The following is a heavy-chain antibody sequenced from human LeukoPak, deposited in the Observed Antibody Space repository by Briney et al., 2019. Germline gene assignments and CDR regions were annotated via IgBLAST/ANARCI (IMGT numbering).Heavy chain of an antibody. CDR2: INSDGINT. J-gene: IGHJ5*02. D-gene: IGHD3-22*01. Sequence: GGALRLSCAASGFTFSSYWMHWVRQAPGKGLVWVSRINSDGINTSYADSVKCRFTISRDNAKNTLNLQMNSLRAEDTAVYYCARDLGQYYDTSDNWFDPWGQGTLVTVSS. V-gene: IGHV3-74*01. CDR3: ARDLGQYYDTSDNWFDP. CDR1: GFTFSSYW.